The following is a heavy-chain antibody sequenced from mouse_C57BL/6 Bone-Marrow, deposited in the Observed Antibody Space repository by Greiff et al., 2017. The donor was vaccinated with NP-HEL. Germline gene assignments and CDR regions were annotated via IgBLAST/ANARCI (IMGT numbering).Heavy chain of an antibody. Sequence: EVQLVESGGGLVKPGGSLKLSCAASGFTFSSYAMSWVRQTPEKRLEWVATISDGGSYTYYPDNVKGRFAISRDNAKNNLYLQMSHLKSEDTAMPWYFDVWGTGTTVTVSS. CDR2: ISDGGSYT. CDR1: GFTFSSYA. CDR3: FDV. V-gene: IGHV5-4*01. J-gene: IGHJ1*03.